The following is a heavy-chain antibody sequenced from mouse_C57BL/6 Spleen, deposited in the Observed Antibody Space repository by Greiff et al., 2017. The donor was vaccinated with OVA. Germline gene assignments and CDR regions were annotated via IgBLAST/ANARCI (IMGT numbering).Heavy chain of an antibody. CDR2: ISAGSSYT. V-gene: IGHV5-4*01. CDR1: GFTFSSYS. J-gene: IGHJ2*01. CDR3: ARAPITTVVHFDY. D-gene: IGHD1-1*01. Sequence: DVQLQEPGGGLVKPGASLKLSCAASGFTFSSYSMSWVRQTPEQRLEWVATISAGSSYTYYPDNVKGRFPLSSDNAKNNLYLQMSHLKSEDTAMYYCARAPITTVVHFDYWGQGTTLTVSS.